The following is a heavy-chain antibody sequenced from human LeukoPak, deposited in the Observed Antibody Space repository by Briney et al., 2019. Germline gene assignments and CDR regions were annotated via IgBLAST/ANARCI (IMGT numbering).Heavy chain of an antibody. D-gene: IGHD3-10*01. V-gene: IGHV3-48*03. Sequence: GGSLRLSCAASGFTFSSYEMNWFGQAQGRGLEGVSYISSSGSTIYYADSVKGRFTISRDNAKNSLYLQMNSLRAEDTAVYYCASASRFGEFGLDNWGQGTLVTVSS. CDR2: ISSSGSTI. J-gene: IGHJ4*02. CDR3: ASASRFGEFGLDN. CDR1: GFTFSSYE.